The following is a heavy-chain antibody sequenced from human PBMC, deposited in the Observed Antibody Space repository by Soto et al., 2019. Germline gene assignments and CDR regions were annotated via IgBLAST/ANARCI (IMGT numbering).Heavy chain of an antibody. J-gene: IGHJ6*02. CDR1: GFTFSSYS. Sequence: GSLRLSCAASGFTFSSYSMNWVRQAPGKGLEWVSYISSSSSTIYYADSVKGRFTISRDNAKNSLYLQMNSLRDEDTAAYYCARKSSSSWFDYYYYGMDVWGQGTTVTVSS. V-gene: IGHV3-48*02. CDR2: ISSSSSTI. CDR3: ARKSSSSWFDYYYYGMDV. D-gene: IGHD6-13*01.